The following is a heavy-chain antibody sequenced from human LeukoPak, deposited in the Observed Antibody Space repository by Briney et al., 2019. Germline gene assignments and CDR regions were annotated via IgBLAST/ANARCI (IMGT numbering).Heavy chain of an antibody. CDR2: INYSGST. CDR1: GGSISSTNYY. CDR3: ARHASVDGNWPRPLDY. V-gene: IGHV4-39*01. Sequence: PETLSLTCTVSGGSISSTNYYWGWIRQPPGKGLEWIGSINYSGSTYYNPSLKSRVTISVDTSKNQFSLKLTSVTAADTAVYYCARHASVDGNWPRPLDYWGQGSLVTVSS. J-gene: IGHJ4*02. D-gene: IGHD6-19*01.